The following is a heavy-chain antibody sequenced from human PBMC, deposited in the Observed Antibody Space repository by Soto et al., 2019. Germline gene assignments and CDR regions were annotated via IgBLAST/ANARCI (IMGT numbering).Heavy chain of an antibody. Sequence: QVQLQQWGAGLLKPPETLSLTCAVYGQSFSGHTWSWIRQSPGKGLEWIGEISQSGSTYYNPSLKTRVTISADTSKNQFSLTLNSVTAADTGVFYCARGSGIAVIPGELEDVHYDYWGQGTLVSVSS. V-gene: IGHV4-34*01. CDR1: GQSFSGHT. CDR2: ISQSGST. J-gene: IGHJ4*02. D-gene: IGHD1-1*01. CDR3: ARGSGIAVIPGELEDVHYDY.